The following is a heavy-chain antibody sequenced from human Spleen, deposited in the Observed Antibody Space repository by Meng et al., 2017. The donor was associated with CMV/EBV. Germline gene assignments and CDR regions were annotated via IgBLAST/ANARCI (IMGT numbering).Heavy chain of an antibody. CDR3: ARVFLLSCFDY. Sequence: SETLSLTCTVSGGSISSGDSYWSWIRQPPGKGLEWIGYIYYNGSTYYNPSLNSRVTTSLDTSKNQFSLNLSSVTAADTAVYYCARVFLLSCFDYWGQGTLVTVSS. V-gene: IGHV4-30-4*08. J-gene: IGHJ4*02. D-gene: IGHD2-21*01. CDR1: GGSISSGDSY. CDR2: IYYNGST.